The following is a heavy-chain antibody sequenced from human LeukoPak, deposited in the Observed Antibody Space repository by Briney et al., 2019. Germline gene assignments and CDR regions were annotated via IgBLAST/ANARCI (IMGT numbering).Heavy chain of an antibody. V-gene: IGHV4-34*01. J-gene: IGHJ4*02. CDR2: INHRGNT. Sequence: GSLRLSCAASGFTFSSYSMNWIRQPPGKGLEWIGEINHRGNTNYNPSLKSRVTMSVDTSKNQVSLELRSVTAADTAVYYCARGDATSVTRFRPRPYLDYWGQGTLVTVSS. CDR1: GFTFSSYS. CDR3: ARGDATSVTRFRPRPYLDY. D-gene: IGHD4-17*01.